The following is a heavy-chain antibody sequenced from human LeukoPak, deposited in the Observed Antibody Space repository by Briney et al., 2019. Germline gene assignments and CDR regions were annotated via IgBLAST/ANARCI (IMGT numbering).Heavy chain of an antibody. D-gene: IGHD5-18*01. Sequence: SETLSLTCTVSGGSISSYYWSWIWQPPGKGLEWIGYIYYSGSTNYNPSLKSRVTISVDTSKNQFSLKLSSVTAADTAVYYCARAPPSAMVTAYFDYWGQGTLVTVSS. CDR3: ARAPPSAMVTAYFDY. J-gene: IGHJ4*02. CDR2: IYYSGST. CDR1: GGSISSYY. V-gene: IGHV4-59*01.